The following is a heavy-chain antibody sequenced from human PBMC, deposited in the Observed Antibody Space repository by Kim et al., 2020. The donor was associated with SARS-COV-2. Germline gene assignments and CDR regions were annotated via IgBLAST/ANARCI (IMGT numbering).Heavy chain of an antibody. D-gene: IGHD5-18*01. CDR2: INPNSGGT. J-gene: IGHJ6*02. Sequence: ASVKVSCKASGYTFTGYYMHWVRQAPGQGLEWMGRINPNSGGTNYAQKFQGSVTMTRDTSISTAYMELSRLRSDDTAVYYCARGRIQLWLGNYYYGMDVWGQGTTVTVSS. CDR3: ARGRIQLWLGNYYYGMDV. CDR1: GYTFTGYY. V-gene: IGHV1-2*06.